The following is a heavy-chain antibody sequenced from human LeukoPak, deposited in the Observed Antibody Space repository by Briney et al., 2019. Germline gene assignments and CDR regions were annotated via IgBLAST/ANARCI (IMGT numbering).Heavy chain of an antibody. V-gene: IGHV4-4*07. CDR1: GGSFSSYY. CDR2: IYTSGST. Sequence: SETLSLTCTVSGGSFSSYYWSWLRQPAGKGLEWIGRIYTSGSTNYNPSLKSRVTMSVDTSKNQFSLKLSSVTAADTAVYYCAREWVDVVVVPAAMDYYYYMDVGGKGTTVTVSS. CDR3: AREWVDVVVVPAAMDYYYYMDV. J-gene: IGHJ6*03. D-gene: IGHD2-2*03.